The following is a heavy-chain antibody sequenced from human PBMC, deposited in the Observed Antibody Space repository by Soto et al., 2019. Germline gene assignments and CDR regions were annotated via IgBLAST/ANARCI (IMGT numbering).Heavy chain of an antibody. CDR2: IYYSGSS. J-gene: IGHJ4*02. Sequence: PSETLCLTCPVSGGSIRSSGVYLGWIRQPPGKGLEWIASIYYSGSSYYNPSLRSRVTISVDTSKNQFSLKKYSVTAADTAVYYCARAGASAWDFDYWGQGTLVTVSS. D-gene: IGHD7-27*01. V-gene: IGHV4-39*01. CDR3: ARAGASAWDFDY. CDR1: GGSIRSSGVY.